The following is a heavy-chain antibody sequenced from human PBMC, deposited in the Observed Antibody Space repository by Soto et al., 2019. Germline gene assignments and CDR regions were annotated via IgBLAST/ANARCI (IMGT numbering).Heavy chain of an antibody. CDR3: ARLVVVAPVANV. Sequence: SETLSLTCSVSGGSVTYNSYYWGWIRQPPGKGLEWVGGIFYTGTTYYNPSLKDRLSISVDTSKNSFSLNLTSVTAADTAVYFCARLVVVAPVANVWGQGALVTAPQ. J-gene: IGHJ4*02. D-gene: IGHD2-21*01. V-gene: IGHV4-39*02. CDR2: IFYTGTT. CDR1: GGSVTYNSYY.